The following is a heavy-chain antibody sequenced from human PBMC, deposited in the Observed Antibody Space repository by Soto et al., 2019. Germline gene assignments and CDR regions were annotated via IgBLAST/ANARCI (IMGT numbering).Heavy chain of an antibody. CDR2: IYWDDDK. CDR1: GFSLSTSGVG. D-gene: IGHD3-22*01. V-gene: IGHV2-5*02. J-gene: IGHJ4*02. Sequence: KESGPTLVKPTQTLTLTCTFSGFSLSTSGVGVGWIRQPPGKALEWLALIYWDDDKRYSPSLKSRLTITKDTSKNQVVLTMTNMDPVDTATYYCALLTRGYYYDSSGYPDYWGQGTLVTVSS. CDR3: ALLTRGYYYDSSGYPDY.